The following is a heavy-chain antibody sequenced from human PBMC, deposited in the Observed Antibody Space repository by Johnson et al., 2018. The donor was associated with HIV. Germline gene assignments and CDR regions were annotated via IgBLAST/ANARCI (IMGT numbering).Heavy chain of an antibody. CDR1: FSSYW. CDR2: IKQDGSEK. CDR3: AKSTQASIFRESGPYGAFDI. J-gene: IGHJ3*02. Sequence: FSSYWMSWVRQAPGKGLEWVANIKQDGSEKYYVDSVEGRFTISRDNSKKTLYVQMNSLRVEDTAVYYCAKSTQASIFRESGPYGAFDIWGQGTMVTVSS. V-gene: IGHV3-7*01. D-gene: IGHD3-3*02.